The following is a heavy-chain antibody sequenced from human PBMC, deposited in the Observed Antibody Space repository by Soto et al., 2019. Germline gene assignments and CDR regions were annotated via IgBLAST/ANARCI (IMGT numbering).Heavy chain of an antibody. J-gene: IGHJ4*02. CDR2: IIPIFGTA. CDR3: ARDRGGGWDYDSSGYYWDY. Sequence: SVKVSCKASGGTFSSYAISWVRQAPGQGLEWMGGIIPIFGTANYAQKFQGRVTITADESTSTAYMELSSLRSEDTAVYYCARDRGGGWDYDSSGYYWDYWGQGTLVTVSS. CDR1: GGTFSSYA. V-gene: IGHV1-69*13. D-gene: IGHD3-22*01.